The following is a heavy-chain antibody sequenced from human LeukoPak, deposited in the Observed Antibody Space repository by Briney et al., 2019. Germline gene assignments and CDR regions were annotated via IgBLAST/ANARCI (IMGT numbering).Heavy chain of an antibody. D-gene: IGHD6-19*01. Sequence: SVKVSCKASGGTFSSYAISWVRQAPGQGLEWMGRIIPIFGTANYAQKLQGRVTITTDESTSTAYMELSSLRSEDTAVCYCARDSGIAVVSWGQGTLVTVSS. V-gene: IGHV1-69*05. CDR3: ARDSGIAVVS. CDR1: GGTFSSYA. J-gene: IGHJ4*02. CDR2: IIPIFGTA.